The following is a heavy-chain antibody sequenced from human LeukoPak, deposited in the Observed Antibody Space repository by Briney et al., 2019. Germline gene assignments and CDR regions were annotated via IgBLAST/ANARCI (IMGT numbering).Heavy chain of an antibody. D-gene: IGHD5-24*01. Sequence: QTGGSLRLSCAASGFTFSRYGMSWVRQAPGKGLEWVSGISGSGGSTYYADSVKGRFTISRDNSKNTLYLQMNSLRAEDTAIYYCAKGGTSGLQLIKGYYFDYWGQGTLVTVSS. CDR2: ISGSGGST. CDR3: AKGGTSGLQLIKGYYFDY. CDR1: GFTFSRYG. J-gene: IGHJ4*02. V-gene: IGHV3-23*01.